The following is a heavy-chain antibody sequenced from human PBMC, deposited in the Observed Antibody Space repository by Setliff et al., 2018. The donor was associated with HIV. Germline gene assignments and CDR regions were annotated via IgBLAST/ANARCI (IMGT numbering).Heavy chain of an antibody. CDR3: ARGNDNGQRGGNHYFMDV. J-gene: IGHJ6*03. D-gene: IGHD4-17*01. CDR1: GDFINNHY. Sequence: PSETLSLTCSLSGDFINNHYWSWIRQPPGKGLEWIGHIYYSGDTNYSPSLKSRVTISMDTSKNQFSLKLTSVTAADTAVYYCARGNDNGQRGGNHYFMDVWDKGTTVTVSS. V-gene: IGHV4-59*11. CDR2: IYYSGDT.